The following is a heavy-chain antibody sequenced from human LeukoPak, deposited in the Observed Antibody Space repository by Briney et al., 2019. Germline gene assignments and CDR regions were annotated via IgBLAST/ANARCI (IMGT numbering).Heavy chain of an antibody. CDR1: GFTFDDYA. J-gene: IGHJ4*02. CDR3: ARDYYDSSGYYDY. Sequence: PGGSLRLSCAASGFTFDDYAMHWVRQAPGKGLEWVSSISSSSSYIYYADSVKGRFTISRDNAKNSLYLQMNSLRAEDTAVYYCARDYYDSSGYYDYWGQGTLVTVSS. D-gene: IGHD3-22*01. CDR2: ISSSSSYI. V-gene: IGHV3-21*01.